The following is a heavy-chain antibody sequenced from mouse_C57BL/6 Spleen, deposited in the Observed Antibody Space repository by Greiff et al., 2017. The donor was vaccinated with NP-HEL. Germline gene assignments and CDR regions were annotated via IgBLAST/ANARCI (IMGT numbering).Heavy chain of an antibody. D-gene: IGHD1-1*01. Sequence: QVQLQQSGPELVKPGASVKISCKASGYAFSSSWMNWVKQRPGKGLEWIGRIYPGAGDTNYNGKFKGKATLTADKSSSTAYMQLSSLTSEDAAVYFCVSYAAMDYWGQGTSVTVSS. CDR2: IYPGAGDT. V-gene: IGHV1-82*01. J-gene: IGHJ4*01. CDR1: GYAFSSSW. CDR3: VSYAAMDY.